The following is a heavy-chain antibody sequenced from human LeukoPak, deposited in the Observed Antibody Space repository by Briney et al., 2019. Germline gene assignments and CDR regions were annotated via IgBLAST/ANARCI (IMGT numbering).Heavy chain of an antibody. CDR2: IYYSGST. CDR3: ARLGVGATTIDY. J-gene: IGHJ4*02. D-gene: IGHD1-26*01. V-gene: IGHV4-59*01. CDR1: GGSITGYY. Sequence: SXTLSLTCTVSGGSITGYYWVWIRQPPGKGLEWIGYIYYSGSTKYNPSLKSRVIISVDTSKNQFSLKLSSVTAADTAVYYCARLGVGATTIDYWGQGTLVTVSS.